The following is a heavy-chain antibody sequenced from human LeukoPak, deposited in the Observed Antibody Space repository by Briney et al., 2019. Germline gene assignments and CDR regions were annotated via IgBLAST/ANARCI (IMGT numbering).Heavy chain of an antibody. J-gene: IGHJ2*01. CDR3: ARDRMGAIKYFDV. D-gene: IGHD1-26*01. Sequence: GGSLRLSCEVSGFTFSTYGMSWVRQAPGKGLEWVSAITGSGGRTYYADSVKGRFTISRDNSRDRLYLETNSLRAEDTAVYYCARDRMGAIKYFDVWGRGTLVTVSS. CDR2: ITGSGGRT. CDR1: GFTFSTYG. V-gene: IGHV3-23*01.